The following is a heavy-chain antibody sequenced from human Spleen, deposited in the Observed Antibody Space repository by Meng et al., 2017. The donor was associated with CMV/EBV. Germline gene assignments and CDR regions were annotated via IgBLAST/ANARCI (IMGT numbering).Heavy chain of an antibody. CDR3: ARMYSGYDYEYYFDY. CDR2: IYYSGST. CDR1: GGSISSSTYY. J-gene: IGHJ4*01. D-gene: IGHD5-12*01. Sequence: GSLRLSCTVSGGSISSSTYYWGWIRQPPGKGLEWIGSIYYSGSTYYNPSLKSRVTISVDKSKNQFSLKLSSVTAADTAVYYCARMYSGYDYEYYFDYWGHGTLVTVSS. V-gene: IGHV4-39*07.